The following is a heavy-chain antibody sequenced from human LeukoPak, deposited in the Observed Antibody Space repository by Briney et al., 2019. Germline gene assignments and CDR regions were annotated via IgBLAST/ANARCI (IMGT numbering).Heavy chain of an antibody. D-gene: IGHD3-10*01. Sequence: SETLSLTCTVSGYSINSGYYWGWIRQPPGKGLEWIGTVYHSGNTYYNASLQSRVTLSLDTSNNQFSLKLSSVNAADTAVYYCASIRYYYDSGRLADWGQGTLVIVSS. CDR3: ASIRYYYDSGRLAD. V-gene: IGHV4-38-2*02. CDR1: GYSINSGYY. CDR2: VYHSGNT. J-gene: IGHJ4*02.